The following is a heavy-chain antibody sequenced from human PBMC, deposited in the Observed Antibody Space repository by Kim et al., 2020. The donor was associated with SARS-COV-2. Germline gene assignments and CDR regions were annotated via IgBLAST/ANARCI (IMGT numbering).Heavy chain of an antibody. CDR2: ISSSSSTI. D-gene: IGHD1-1*01. V-gene: IGHV3-48*04. CDR1: GFTFSSYS. Sequence: GGSLRLSCAASGFTFSSYSMNWVRQAPGKGLEWVSYISSSSSTIYYADSVKGRFTISRDNAKNSLYLQMNSLRAEDTAVYYCASGAQLDYWGQGTLVTVSS. CDR3: ASGAQLDY. J-gene: IGHJ4*02.